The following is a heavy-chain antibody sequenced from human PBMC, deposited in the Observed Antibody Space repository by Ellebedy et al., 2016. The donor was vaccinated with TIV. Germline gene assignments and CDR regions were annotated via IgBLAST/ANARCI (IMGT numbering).Heavy chain of an antibody. D-gene: IGHD2-15*01. CDR3: AQLAGVHPWYFDY. CDR2: IFKSGDTT. J-gene: IGHJ4*02. V-gene: IGHV3-23*01. Sequence: PGGSLRLSCAASGFTFSDYAMSCVRQAPGRGLEWVSTIFKSGDTTYYADSVKGRLTISRDNSKTTLSLQMNSLRAEDTALYYCAQLAGVHPWYFDYWGQGTLVTVSS. CDR1: GFTFSDYA.